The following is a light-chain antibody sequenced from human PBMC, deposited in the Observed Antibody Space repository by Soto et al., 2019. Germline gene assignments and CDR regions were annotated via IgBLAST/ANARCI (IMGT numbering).Light chain of an antibody. J-gene: IGKJ1*01. Sequence: EIVMTQSPATLSVSPGERATLSCRASQSVSSNLAWYQQKPGQAPRLLIYGASTRATGIPARFSGSGSGTEFTLTISSLQSEDFAVYYCQQYGDSWTFGQGTKVEIK. CDR1: QSVSSN. CDR3: QQYGDSWT. V-gene: IGKV3-15*01. CDR2: GAS.